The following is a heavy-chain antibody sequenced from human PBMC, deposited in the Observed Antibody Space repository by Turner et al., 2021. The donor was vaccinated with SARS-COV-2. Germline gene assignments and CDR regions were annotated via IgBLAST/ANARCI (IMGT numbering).Heavy chain of an antibody. J-gene: IGHJ6*02. D-gene: IGHD6-19*01. CDR2: FDPEDGET. Sequence: QVQLVQSGAEVKKPGASVKVSCKVSGYTLTELSMHWVRQAPGKGLEWMGGFDPEDGETIYAQKFQGRVTMTEDTSTDTAYMELSSLRSEDTAVYYCATGVAVTGTPSAYYYYYHGMDVWGQGSTVTVSS. CDR1: GYTLTELS. CDR3: ATGVAVTGTPSAYYYYYHGMDV. V-gene: IGHV1-24*01.